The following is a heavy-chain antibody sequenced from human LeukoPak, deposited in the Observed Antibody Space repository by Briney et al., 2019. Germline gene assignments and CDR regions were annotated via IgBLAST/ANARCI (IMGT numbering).Heavy chain of an antibody. CDR3: ARDYFGSGFGDY. D-gene: IGHD3-10*01. J-gene: IGHJ4*02. CDR1: GFTFSTYA. Sequence: GGSLRLSCAASGFTFSTYAMSWVRQAPGKGLEWASSISSSSSYIYYADSVKGRFTISRDNAKNSLYPQMNSLRAEDTAAYYCARDYFGSGFGDYWGQGTLVSVSS. V-gene: IGHV3-21*01. CDR2: ISSSSSYI.